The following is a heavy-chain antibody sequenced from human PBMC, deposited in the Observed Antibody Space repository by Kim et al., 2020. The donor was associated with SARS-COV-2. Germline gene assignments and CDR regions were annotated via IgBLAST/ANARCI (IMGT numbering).Heavy chain of an antibody. CDR3: ARDSGYESGGHLNWFDP. Sequence: ASVKVSCKASGYTFTSNYMHWVRQAPGQGLEWMGLIDPSSGVASYSQKLQGRVTLTRDTSTYTVYMELRSLKLDDTAMYYCARDSGYESGGHLNWFDPWG. CDR1: GYTFTSNY. J-gene: IGHJ5*02. V-gene: IGHV1-46*01. D-gene: IGHD3-22*01. CDR2: IDPSSGVA.